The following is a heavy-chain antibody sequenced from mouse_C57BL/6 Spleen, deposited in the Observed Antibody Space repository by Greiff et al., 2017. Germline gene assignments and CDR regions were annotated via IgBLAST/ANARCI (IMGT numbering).Heavy chain of an antibody. J-gene: IGHJ4*01. D-gene: IGHD2-4*01. Sequence: VMLVESGPGLVQPSQSLSITCTVSGFSLTSYGVHWVRQSPGKGLEWLGVIWSGGSTDYNAAFISRLSISKDNSKSQVFFKMNSLQADDTAIYYCARNHYDYDNAMDYWGQGTSVTVSS. CDR2: IWSGGST. CDR1: GFSLTSYG. CDR3: ARNHYDYDNAMDY. V-gene: IGHV2-2*01.